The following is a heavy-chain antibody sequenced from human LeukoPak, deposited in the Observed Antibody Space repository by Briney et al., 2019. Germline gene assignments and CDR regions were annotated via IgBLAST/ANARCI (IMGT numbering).Heavy chain of an antibody. Sequence: SETLSLTCSVSGGSVSNYYWSWIRQPPGKGLEWIGYVYYTGSTNYNPSLKSRVTMFEDKSKKQISLMLYSVTVADTAVYYCARHFAYSSSSYFDYWGQGSLVTVSS. CDR1: GGSVSNYY. J-gene: IGHJ4*02. CDR3: ARHFAYSSSSYFDY. D-gene: IGHD6-6*01. V-gene: IGHV4-59*08. CDR2: VYYTGST.